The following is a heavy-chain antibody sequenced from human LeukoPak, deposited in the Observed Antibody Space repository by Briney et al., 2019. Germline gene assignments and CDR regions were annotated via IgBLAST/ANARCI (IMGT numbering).Heavy chain of an antibody. CDR3: ARRPIYSYGLDY. V-gene: IGHV1-8*01. J-gene: IGHJ4*02. CDR2: MNPNSGNT. Sequence: GASVKVSCKASGYTFTSYDINWVRQATGQGLEWMGWMNPNSGNTGYSQKFQGRVTITRNTSISTAYMELSSLRSEDTAVYYCARRPIYSYGLDYWGQGTLVTVSS. D-gene: IGHD5-18*01. CDR1: GYTFTSYD.